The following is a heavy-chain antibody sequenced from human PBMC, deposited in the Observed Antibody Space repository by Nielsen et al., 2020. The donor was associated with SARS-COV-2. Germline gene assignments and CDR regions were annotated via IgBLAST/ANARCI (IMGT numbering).Heavy chain of an antibody. J-gene: IGHJ3*02. CDR2: IYHSGST. D-gene: IGHD3-22*01. V-gene: IGHV4-34*09. Sequence: WIRQPPGKGLEWIGEIYHSGSTYYNPSLKSRVTISVDTSKNQFSLKLSSVTAADTAVYYCARARITMIVVVDAFDIWGQGTMVTVSS. CDR3: ARARITMIVVVDAFDI.